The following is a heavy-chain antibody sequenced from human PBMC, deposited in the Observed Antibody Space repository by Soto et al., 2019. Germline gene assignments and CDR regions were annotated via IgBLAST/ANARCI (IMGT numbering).Heavy chain of an antibody. Sequence: EVQLVESGGGLVKPGGSLRLSCAASGFTFSNAWMNWVRQAPGKGLEWVGRIKSKTDGGTTDYAAPVKGRFTISRDDSKNTLYLQMNSLKTQETAVYYCPTDLVAWDGPRWGGYWGQGTLVTVSS. J-gene: IGHJ4*02. CDR2: IKSKTDGGTT. CDR1: GFTFSNAW. V-gene: IGHV3-15*07. CDR3: PTDLVAWDGPRWGGY. D-gene: IGHD2-15*01.